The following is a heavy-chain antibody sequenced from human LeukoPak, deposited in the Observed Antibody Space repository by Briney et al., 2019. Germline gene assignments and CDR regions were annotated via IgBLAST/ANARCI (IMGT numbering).Heavy chain of an antibody. Sequence: GGSLRLSCATSGFTFSYYVFHWVRQAPGKGLDWVAAISRDGTAYYADSVKGRFTVSRDTSEDTVFLQMVSLGLEDTAVYYCARGNYYDSRGFSVTEHWGQETLVTVSS. J-gene: IGHJ4*02. CDR1: GFTFSYYV. CDR3: ARGNYYDSRGFSVTEH. V-gene: IGHV3-30*04. CDR2: ISRDGTA. D-gene: IGHD3-22*01.